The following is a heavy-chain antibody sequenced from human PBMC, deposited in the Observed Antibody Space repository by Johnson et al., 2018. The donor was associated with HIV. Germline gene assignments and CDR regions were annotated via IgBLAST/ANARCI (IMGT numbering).Heavy chain of an antibody. D-gene: IGHD2-21*02. CDR1: GFAVSSNY. CDR3: ARGGSAARGNWNCGGDCSTFLLLDAFDI. V-gene: IGHV3-53*01. J-gene: IGHJ3*02. Sequence: VQLVESGGGLIQPGGSLRLSCAASGFAVSSNYMSWVRQAPGKGLEWVSVIYSGGSTYYADSVKGRFTISRANSKNTLYLQMNSLRAEDTAVYYCARGGSAARGNWNCGGDCSTFLLLDAFDIWGQGTMVTVSS. CDR2: IYSGGST.